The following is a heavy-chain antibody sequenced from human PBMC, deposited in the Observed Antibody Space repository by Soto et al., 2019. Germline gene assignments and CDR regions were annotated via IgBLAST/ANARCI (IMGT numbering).Heavy chain of an antibody. D-gene: IGHD4-4*01. CDR3: TRDSFDETTYYGMDV. J-gene: IGHJ6*02. CDR2: INRDGSSA. Sequence: EVQLVESGGGLVQPGGSRRLSCAASGFTFSSYWMHWVRQASGKGLVWVSRINRDGSSASYADSVKGRFTISRDNAKSTLYLQMNSLGADDTAMYFCTRDSFDETTYYGMDVWGQGTTVTVSS. V-gene: IGHV3-74*01. CDR1: GFTFSSYW.